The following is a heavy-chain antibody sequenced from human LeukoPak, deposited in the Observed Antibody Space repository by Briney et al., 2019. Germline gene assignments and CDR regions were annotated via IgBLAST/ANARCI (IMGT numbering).Heavy chain of an antibody. CDR3: ARGLDSSSWYGYYYYMDV. Sequence: GASVKVSCKASGYTFTSYDINWVRQATGQGLEWMGWMNPNSGNTGYAQKFQGRVTMTRNTSISTAYMELNSLRSEDTAVYYCARGLDSSSWYGYYYYMDVWGKGTTVTVSS. J-gene: IGHJ6*03. CDR1: GYTFTSYD. V-gene: IGHV1-8*01. D-gene: IGHD6-13*01. CDR2: MNPNSGNT.